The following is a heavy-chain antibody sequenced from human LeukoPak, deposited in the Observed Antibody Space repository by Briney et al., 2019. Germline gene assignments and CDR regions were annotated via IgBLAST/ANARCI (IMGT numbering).Heavy chain of an antibody. CDR3: ARHSLAYCGGDCYSYYFDY. CDR2: INPNSGGT. J-gene: IGHJ4*02. V-gene: IGHV1-2*02. D-gene: IGHD2-21*02. CDR1: GYTFTGYY. Sequence: ASVKVSCKASGYTFTGYYMHWVRQAPGQGLEWMGWINPNSGGTNYAQKFQGGVTMTRDTSISTAYMELSRLRSDDTAVYYCARHSLAYCGGDCYSYYFDYWGQGTLVTVSS.